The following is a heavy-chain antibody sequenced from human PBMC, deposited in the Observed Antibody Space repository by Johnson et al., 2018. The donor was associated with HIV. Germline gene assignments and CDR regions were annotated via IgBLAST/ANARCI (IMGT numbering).Heavy chain of an antibody. D-gene: IGHD2-2*01. CDR2: AKTKVTNYIT. CDR3: ARAGIVVLPAGAFDI. Sequence: VQLVESGGGLVQPGGSLRLSCAASGFTFSGHYMDWVRQAPGKGLEWVARAKTKVTNYITQYAASVEGRFTISRHDSKNSMYLQMNSLQTEDTAIYYCARAGIVVLPAGAFDIWGQGTMVTVSS. V-gene: IGHV3-72*01. CDR1: GFTFSGHY. J-gene: IGHJ3*02.